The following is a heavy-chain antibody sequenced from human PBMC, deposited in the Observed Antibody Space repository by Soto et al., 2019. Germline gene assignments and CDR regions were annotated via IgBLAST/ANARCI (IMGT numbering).Heavy chain of an antibody. D-gene: IGHD7-27*01. CDR1: GGSISSGGYS. CDR2: IYHSGST. V-gene: IGHV4-30-2*01. CDR3: ARDGDRYSFDY. Sequence: PSETLSLTCAVSGGSISSGGYSWSWIRQPPGKGLEWIGYIYHSGSTYYNPSLKSRVTISVDRSKNQFSLKLSSVTAADTAVYYCARDGDRYSFDYWGQGTLVTVPQ. J-gene: IGHJ4*02.